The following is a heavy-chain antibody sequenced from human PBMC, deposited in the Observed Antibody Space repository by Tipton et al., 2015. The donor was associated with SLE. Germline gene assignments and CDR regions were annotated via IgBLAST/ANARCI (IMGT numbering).Heavy chain of an antibody. Sequence: TLSLTCTVSGGSISSSSYYWGWIRQPPGKGLEWIGSIYYTGNTYYNPSLKSRVTISVDTSKNQFSLKLSSVTAADTAVYYCARATYYYDSSGYTYAFDIWGQGTMVTVSS. D-gene: IGHD3-22*01. CDR3: ARATYYYDSSGYTYAFDI. V-gene: IGHV4-39*07. CDR2: IYYTGNT. J-gene: IGHJ3*02. CDR1: GGSISSSSYY.